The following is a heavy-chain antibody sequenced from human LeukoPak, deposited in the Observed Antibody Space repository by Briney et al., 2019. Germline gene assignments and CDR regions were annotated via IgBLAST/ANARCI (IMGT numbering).Heavy chain of an antibody. CDR3: ARSGRWLQKLPTAY. CDR2: IYTSGST. V-gene: IGHV4-61*02. D-gene: IGHD5-24*01. CDR1: GGSISSGSYY. Sequence: SQTLSLTCTVSGGSISSGSYYWSWIRQPAGKGLEWIGRIYTSGSTNYNPSLKSRVTISVDTSKNQFSLKLSSVTAADTAVYYCARSGRWLQKLPTAYWGQGTLVTVSS. J-gene: IGHJ4*02.